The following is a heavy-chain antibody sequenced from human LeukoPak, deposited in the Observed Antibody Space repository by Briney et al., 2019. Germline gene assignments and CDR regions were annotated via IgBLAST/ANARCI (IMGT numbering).Heavy chain of an antibody. J-gene: IGHJ3*02. CDR3: ARDLTLYCSSTSCFDAFDI. Sequence: GGSLRLSCAASGFTFSSYAVTWVRQAPGKGLEWVSSISSSSSYIYYADSVKGRFTISRDNAKNSLYLQMNSLRAEDTAVYYCARDLTLYCSSTSCFDAFDIWGQGTMVTVSS. CDR1: GFTFSSYA. D-gene: IGHD2-2*01. CDR2: ISSSSSYI. V-gene: IGHV3-21*01.